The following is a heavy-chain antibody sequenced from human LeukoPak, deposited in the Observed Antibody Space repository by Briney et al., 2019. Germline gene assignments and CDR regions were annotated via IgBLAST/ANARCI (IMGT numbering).Heavy chain of an antibody. Sequence: GESLRLSCVASGFTLTRHGMNWISQAPVRGLEWVSSITSSGAVYYADSVKGRFTISRDSANNSLYLQMSSLRAEDTALYYCTRAMVREWEPNISDSWGQGTLVTVSS. CDR2: ITSSGAV. D-gene: IGHD1-26*01. CDR3: TRAMVREWEPNISDS. J-gene: IGHJ4*02. CDR1: GFTLTRHG. V-gene: IGHV3-21*01.